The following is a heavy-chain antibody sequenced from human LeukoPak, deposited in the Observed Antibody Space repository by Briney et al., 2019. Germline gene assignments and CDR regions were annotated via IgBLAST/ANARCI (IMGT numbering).Heavy chain of an antibody. V-gene: IGHV3-15*01. CDR1: GFTFSNAW. Sequence: GGTLRLSCPASGFTFSNAWMSWVGQTPGKGLEGVGRIKSKTDGGTTDYATPVKGRFTISRDDSKNRLYLQMNSLRAEDTAVYYCAKERESDVAFDIWGQGTMVTVSS. J-gene: IGHJ3*02. CDR2: IKSKTDGGTT. D-gene: IGHD2-21*02. CDR3: AKERESDVAFDI.